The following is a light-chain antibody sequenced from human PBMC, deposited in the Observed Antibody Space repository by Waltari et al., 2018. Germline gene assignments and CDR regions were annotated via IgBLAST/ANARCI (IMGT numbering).Light chain of an antibody. Sequence: DIVMTQSPDPLSVSLGGGATIHGKSSLSILHSSQNKNYLAWYQQKSGQSPKLLIYAASTRECGVPDRFSGSGSGTDFTLTISGLQAEDVAVYYCQQYFSSPLSFGTGTKVDIK. CDR1: LSILHSSQNKNY. CDR2: AAS. V-gene: IGKV4-1*01. CDR3: QQYFSSPLS. J-gene: IGKJ3*01.